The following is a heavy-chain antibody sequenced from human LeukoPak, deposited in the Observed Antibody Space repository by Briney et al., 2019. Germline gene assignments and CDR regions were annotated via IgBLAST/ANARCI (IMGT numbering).Heavy chain of an antibody. J-gene: IGHJ4*02. Sequence: ASVKVSCKASGYTFTSYDINGVRQATGQGHECMGWMNPNRGNTGYAHKFQGRVTMARNTSIHTAYMELSSLRSEDTVVYYGARGGGGIAVAGRDFDYWGQGTLVTVSS. CDR3: ARGGGGIAVAGRDFDY. D-gene: IGHD6-19*01. CDR1: GYTFTSYD. V-gene: IGHV1-8*01. CDR2: MNPNRGNT.